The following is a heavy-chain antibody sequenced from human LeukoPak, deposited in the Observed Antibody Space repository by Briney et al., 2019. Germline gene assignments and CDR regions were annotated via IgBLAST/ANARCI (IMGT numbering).Heavy chain of an antibody. CDR3: ARDTGGGYSSYDC. CDR1: GFTFSSYW. Sequence: GGSLRLSCAASGFTFSSYWMTWIRQAPGRGLEGVANIKQDGSEKYYVDSVKGRFTISRDNAKNSLYLQMNSLRAEDTAVYYCARDTGGGYSSYDCWGQGTLVTVSS. V-gene: IGHV3-7*01. J-gene: IGHJ4*02. CDR2: IKQDGSEK. D-gene: IGHD5-18*01.